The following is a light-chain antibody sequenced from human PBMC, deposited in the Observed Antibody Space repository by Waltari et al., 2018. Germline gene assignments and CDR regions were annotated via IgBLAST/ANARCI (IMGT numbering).Light chain of an antibody. CDR2: DTN. CDR3: VLSMGSGIWV. Sequence: QTVVTQEPSLSVSPGGTVTLTCGLSSGSVSTPYYPSWDQQAPGQAPRTLRFDTNTRSSGVPDRFSGSILDNKAALTITGAQADDESDYYCVLSMGSGIWVFGGGTKLTVL. V-gene: IGLV8-61*01. J-gene: IGLJ3*02. CDR1: SGSVSTPYY.